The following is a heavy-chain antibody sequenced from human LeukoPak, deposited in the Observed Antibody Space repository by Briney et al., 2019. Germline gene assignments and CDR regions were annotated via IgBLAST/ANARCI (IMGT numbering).Heavy chain of an antibody. CDR1: GGSISSYY. J-gene: IGHJ5*02. D-gene: IGHD2-2*01. CDR3: ARSLWPRDCSSTSCYVTNWFDP. CDR2: IYYSGST. V-gene: IGHV4-59*01. Sequence: SETLSLTCTVSGGSISSYYWSWIRQPPGKGLEWIGYIYYSGSTNYNPSLKSRVTISVDTSKNQFSLKLSSVTAADTAVYYCARSLWPRDCSSTSCYVTNWFDPWGQGTLVTVSS.